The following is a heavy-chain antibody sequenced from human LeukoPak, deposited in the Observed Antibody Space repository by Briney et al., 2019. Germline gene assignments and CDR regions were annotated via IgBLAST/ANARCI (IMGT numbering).Heavy chain of an antibody. J-gene: IGHJ4*02. CDR2: IKRDGSEQ. CDR3: ARDLNGANFDY. V-gene: IGHV3-7*01. Sequence: GGSLRLSCAASGLTFSNFWMSWVRQAPGKGLEWVANIKRDGSEQYYMDSVKGRFTISRDNAKNSLYLQMNSLRAEDTAVFYCARDLNGANFDYWGQGTLVIVSS. D-gene: IGHD4/OR15-4a*01. CDR1: GLTFSNFW.